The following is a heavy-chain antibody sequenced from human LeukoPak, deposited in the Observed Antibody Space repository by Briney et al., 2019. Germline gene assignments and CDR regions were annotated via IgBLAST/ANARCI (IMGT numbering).Heavy chain of an antibody. J-gene: IGHJ3*01. CDR2: IFHSGTT. D-gene: IGHD2-15*01. V-gene: IGHV4-38-2*02. CDR1: GYSITSGSY. CDR3: GREGFIHTFDV. Sequence: SETLSLTCSVSGYSITSGSYWGWIRQPPGKGLEWIGSIFHSGTTYYSPSLKSRATISVDTSKNQFSLRLTSVTAADTAIYYCGREGFIHTFDVCGQGTMVTVSS.